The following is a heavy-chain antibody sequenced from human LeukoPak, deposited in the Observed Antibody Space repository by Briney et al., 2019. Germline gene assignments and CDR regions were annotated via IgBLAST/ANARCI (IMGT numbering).Heavy chain of an antibody. CDR1: GGSISSGDYY. D-gene: IGHD5-18*01. CDR3: ARAIPYSCGYWSTNWFDP. V-gene: IGHV4-30-4*01. Sequence: PSETLSLTCTVSGGSISSGDYYWSWIRQPPGTGLEWIGYIYYSGSTYYNPSLKSRVTISVDTSKNQFSLKLSSVTAADTAVYYCARAIPYSCGYWSTNWFDPWGQGTLVTVSS. CDR2: IYYSGST. J-gene: IGHJ5*02.